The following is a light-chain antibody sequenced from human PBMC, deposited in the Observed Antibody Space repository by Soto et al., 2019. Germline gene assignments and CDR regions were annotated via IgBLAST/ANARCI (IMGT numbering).Light chain of an antibody. V-gene: IGKV1-33*01. Sequence: DIQMTQSPSSLSASVGDRVTITCQASQDISNFVSWYQQKPGKAPKLLIYYASDLETGVPSRFGGSVSGTDFTFTISSLQPEDIATYSCQQYYNLPPTFGQGTRLDIK. CDR1: QDISNF. CDR3: QQYYNLPPT. CDR2: YAS. J-gene: IGKJ2*01.